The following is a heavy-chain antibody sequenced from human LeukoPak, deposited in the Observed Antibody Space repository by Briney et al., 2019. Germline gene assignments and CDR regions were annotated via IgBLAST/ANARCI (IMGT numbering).Heavy chain of an antibody. D-gene: IGHD4-23*01. CDR1: GYTFTSYG. V-gene: IGHV1-18*01. J-gene: IGHJ4*02. CDR3: ARVGATVVTPMTFDY. CDR2: ISAYNGNT. Sequence: GASVKVSCKASGYTFTSYGISWVRQAPGQGLDWMGWISAYNGNTNYAQKLQGRVTMTTDTSTSTAYMELRSLRSDDTAVYYCARVGATVVTPMTFDYWGQGTLVTVSS.